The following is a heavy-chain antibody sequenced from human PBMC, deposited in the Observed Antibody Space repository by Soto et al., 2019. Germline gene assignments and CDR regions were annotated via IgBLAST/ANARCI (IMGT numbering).Heavy chain of an antibody. CDR1: GFTVSSSH. CDR2: IYSGGNS. V-gene: IGHV3-53*01. D-gene: IGHD3-10*01. Sequence: PGGSLRLSCTTSGFTVSSSHMSWVRQVPGKGLGWVSVIYSGGNSYYAVSVQGRFTISRDNSKNTVYLQMNSLRGEDTAIYYCARLGPYGSETYSFRYNWFDPWGQGT. CDR3: ARLGPYGSETYSFRYNWFDP. J-gene: IGHJ5*02.